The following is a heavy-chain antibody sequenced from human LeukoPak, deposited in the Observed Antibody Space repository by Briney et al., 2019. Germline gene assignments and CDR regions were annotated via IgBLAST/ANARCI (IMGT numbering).Heavy chain of an antibody. J-gene: IGHJ6*02. Sequence: SETLSLTCAVYGVSFSGYYWSWIRQPPGKGLEWIGEINHSGSTNYNPSLKSRVTISVDTSKNQFSLKLSSVTAADTAVYYCARGLGRYYYYGMDVWGQGTTVTVSS. CDR1: GVSFSGYY. CDR3: ARGLGRYYYYGMDV. CDR2: INHSGST. V-gene: IGHV4-34*01. D-gene: IGHD3-16*01.